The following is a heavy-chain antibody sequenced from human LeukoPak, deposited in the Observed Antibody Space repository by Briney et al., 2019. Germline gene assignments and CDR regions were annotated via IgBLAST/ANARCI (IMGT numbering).Heavy chain of an antibody. CDR1: GGSISSFY. Sequence: SETLSLTCSVSGGSISSFYCSWIRQPPGKGLEWIGYTSYSGNTNYNPSLKSRVTMSVDTSRKQFSLRLKSVTAADTAMYYCARGTLYSGWSYYFDYWGQGSQVTVSS. D-gene: IGHD6-19*01. CDR3: ARGTLYSGWSYYFDY. CDR2: TSYSGNT. V-gene: IGHV4-59*01. J-gene: IGHJ4*02.